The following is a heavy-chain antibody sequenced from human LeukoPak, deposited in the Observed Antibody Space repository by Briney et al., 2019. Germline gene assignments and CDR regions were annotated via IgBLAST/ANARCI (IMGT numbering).Heavy chain of an antibody. CDR1: GFTFSSYS. CDR3: ARDRVVSGRFGEVAS. J-gene: IGHJ5*01. CDR2: ISSSSTYI. D-gene: IGHD3-10*01. Sequence: GGSLRFSCAASGFTFSSYSMNWVRQAPGKGLEWVSFISSSSTYIYYADSVKGRFTISRDDAKNSLYLQMSSLRADDTAVYYCARDRVVSGRFGEVASWGQGTLVTVSS. V-gene: IGHV3-21*01.